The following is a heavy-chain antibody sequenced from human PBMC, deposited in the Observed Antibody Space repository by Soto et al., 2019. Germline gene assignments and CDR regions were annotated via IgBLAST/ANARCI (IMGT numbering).Heavy chain of an antibody. V-gene: IGHV4-38-2*01. CDR2: VYHSGNI. CDR3: ARGNYYDFEGINGAFDV. D-gene: IGHD3-22*01. CDR1: GYSISRGYH. J-gene: IGHJ3*01. Sequence: ASETLSLTCAVSGYSISRGYHWGWIRQLPGKGLEWVGNVYHSGNIRSNPSLKSRVTISADTSKNQFSLELKSVDVADTAVYYCARGNYYDFEGINGAFDVWGQGTMVTVSS.